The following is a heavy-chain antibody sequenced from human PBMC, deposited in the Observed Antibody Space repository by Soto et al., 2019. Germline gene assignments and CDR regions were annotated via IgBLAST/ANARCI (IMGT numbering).Heavy chain of an antibody. CDR3: ARVLSPGRLRWKGYYYYYMDV. CDR2: MNPNSGNT. D-gene: IGHD4-17*01. CDR1: GYTFTSYD. Sequence: GASVKVSCKAFGYTFTSYDINWVRQATGQGLEWIGWMNPNSGNTGYAQKFQGRVTMTRNTSISTAYMELSSLRSEDTAVYYCARVLSPGRLRWKGYYYYYMDVWGKGTTVTVSS. J-gene: IGHJ6*03. V-gene: IGHV1-8*01.